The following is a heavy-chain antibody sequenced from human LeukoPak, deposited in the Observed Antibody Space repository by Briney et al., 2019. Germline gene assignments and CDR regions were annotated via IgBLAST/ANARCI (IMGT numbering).Heavy chain of an antibody. V-gene: IGHV3-23*01. CDR1: GFTFSSYA. D-gene: IGHD2-15*01. J-gene: IGHJ4*02. CDR3: AKYCSGGSCYSASFDY. CDR2: ISGSGGST. Sequence: GGSLRLSCAASGFTFSSYAKSWVRQAPGKGLEWVSAISGSGGSTYYADSVKGRFTISRDNSKNTLYLQMNSLRAEDTAVYYCAKYCSGGSCYSASFDYWGQGTLVTVSS.